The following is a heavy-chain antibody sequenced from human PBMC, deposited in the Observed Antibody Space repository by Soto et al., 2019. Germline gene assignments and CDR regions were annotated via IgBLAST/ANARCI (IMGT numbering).Heavy chain of an antibody. J-gene: IGHJ4*02. CDR3: ARDGVGSTAYFGYFDY. CDR1: AVTFTSYG. V-gene: IGHV3-33*01. Sequence: GGSLRLSCAASAVTFTSYGMHWVRQAPGKGLEWVAVIRFDGSNTYYADSVKGRFTISRDNARNMLYLKMNSLRAEDTAVYYCARDGVGSTAYFGYFDYWGLGTLVTVSS. D-gene: IGHD1-26*01. CDR2: IRFDGSNT.